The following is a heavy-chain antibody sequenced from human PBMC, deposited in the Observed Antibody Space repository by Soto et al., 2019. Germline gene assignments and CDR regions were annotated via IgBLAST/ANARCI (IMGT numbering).Heavy chain of an antibody. CDR3: ARTDRDFSGLDV. V-gene: IGHV3-13*05. CDR1: GFTFRNYD. Sequence: EVQLVESGGGLVQPGGSLRLSWEASGFTFRNYDMHWVRQGTGKGLEWVSGISAAGDPDYADSVEGRFTISRENAQNSFFLQMNSLRVGDPAVYYCARTDRDFSGLDVWGQGTTVIVSS. CDR2: ISAAGDP. J-gene: IGHJ6*02.